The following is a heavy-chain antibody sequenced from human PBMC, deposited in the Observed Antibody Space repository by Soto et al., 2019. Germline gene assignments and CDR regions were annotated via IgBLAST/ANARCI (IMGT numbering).Heavy chain of an antibody. J-gene: IGHJ3*02. D-gene: IGHD6-6*01. CDR3: ARVRFSSIAARADAFDI. V-gene: IGHV4-30-2*01. CDR2: IYHSGST. Sequence: PSETLSLTCAFSGGSISSGGYSWSWIRQPPGKGLEWIGYIYHSGSTYYNPSLKSRVTISVDRSKNQFSLKLSSVTAADTAVYYCARVRFSSIAARADAFDIWGQGTMVTVSS. CDR1: GGSISSGGYS.